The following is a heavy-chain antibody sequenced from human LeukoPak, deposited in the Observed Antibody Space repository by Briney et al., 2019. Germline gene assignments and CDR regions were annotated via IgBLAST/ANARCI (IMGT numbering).Heavy chain of an antibody. V-gene: IGHV3-21*01. CDR3: ARESNQGYYFDY. CDR1: GFTFSSYS. J-gene: IGHJ4*02. CDR2: ISSNSSYI. Sequence: GGSLRLSCAASGFTFSSYSMNWVRQAPGKGLEWVSSISSNSSYIYYADSMKGRFTISRDNAKNSLYLQMNSLRAEDTAVYYCARESNQGYYFDYWGQGTLVTVSS.